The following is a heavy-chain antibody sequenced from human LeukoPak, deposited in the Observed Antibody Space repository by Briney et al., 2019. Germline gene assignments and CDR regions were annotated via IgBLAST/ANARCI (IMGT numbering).Heavy chain of an antibody. CDR3: ASHEIGFDY. V-gene: IGHV4-34*01. CDR1: GGSFSGYY. J-gene: IGHJ4*02. Sequence: SETLSLTCAVYGGSFSGYYWSWIRQPPGKGLEWIGEINHSGSTYYNPSLKSRVAISVDTSKNQFSLKLSSVTAADTAVYYCASHEIGFDYWGQGTLVTVSS. CDR2: INHSGST. D-gene: IGHD3-22*01.